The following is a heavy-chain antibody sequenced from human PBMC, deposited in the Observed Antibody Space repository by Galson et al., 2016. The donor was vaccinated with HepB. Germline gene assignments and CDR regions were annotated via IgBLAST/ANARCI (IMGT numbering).Heavy chain of an antibody. D-gene: IGHD3-22*01. Sequence: SETLSLTCTVSGGSISSYYWSWIRQSPEKGLGWIGYIYYSGRTNYNPFLKSRVTISVDTSKNQFSLMLKSVTAADTAVYYCARDRDSSSYYSLDYWGQGTLVTVSS. CDR1: GGSISSYY. V-gene: IGHV4-59*01. J-gene: IGHJ4*02. CDR3: ARDRDSSSYYSLDY. CDR2: IYYSGRT.